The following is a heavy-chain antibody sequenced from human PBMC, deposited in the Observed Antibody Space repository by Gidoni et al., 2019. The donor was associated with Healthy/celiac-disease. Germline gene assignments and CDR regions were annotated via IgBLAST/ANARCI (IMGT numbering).Heavy chain of an antibody. CDR3: AKVDFGITGTTSPLDV. J-gene: IGHJ6*02. Sequence: EVQLVESGGGVVQPGGSLRLSWAASGLTFADYAMHWVRQAPGKGLEWVSLISGDGGSTYYADSVKGRFTISRDNSKNSLYLQMNSLRTEDTALYYCAKVDFGITGTTSPLDVWGQGTTVTVSS. D-gene: IGHD1-7*01. CDR1: GLTFADYA. V-gene: IGHV3-43*02. CDR2: ISGDGGST.